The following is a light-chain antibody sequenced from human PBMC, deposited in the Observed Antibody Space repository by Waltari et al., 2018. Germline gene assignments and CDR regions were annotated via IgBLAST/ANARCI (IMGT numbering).Light chain of an antibody. CDR1: KSISNN. CDR2: GAS. V-gene: IGKV3-15*01. CDR3: QQYNNWPYT. J-gene: IGKJ2*01. Sequence: ERVMTQSPATLSVSPGERATLSCRASKSISNNLAWYQQKPGQAPRLLISGASTRATGIPARFSGSGSGTEFTLTISSLQSEDFAVYYCQQYNNWPYTFGQGTKLEIK.